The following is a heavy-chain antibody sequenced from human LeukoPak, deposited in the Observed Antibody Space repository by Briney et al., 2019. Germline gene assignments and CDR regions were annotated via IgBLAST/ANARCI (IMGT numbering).Heavy chain of an antibody. Sequence: GGSLRLSCAASGFTVSSNYMSWVRQAPGKGLEWVSAIYSGGSTYYADSVKGRFTTSRHNSKNTLYLQMNSLRAEDTAVYYCARARKGYYFDYWGQGTLVSVSS. CDR1: GFTVSSNY. J-gene: IGHJ4*02. V-gene: IGHV3-53*04. CDR2: IYSGGST. CDR3: ARARKGYYFDY.